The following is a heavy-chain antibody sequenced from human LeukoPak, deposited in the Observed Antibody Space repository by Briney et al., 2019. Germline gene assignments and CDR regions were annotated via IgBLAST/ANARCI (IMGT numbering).Heavy chain of an antibody. D-gene: IGHD5-18*01. Sequence: GGSLRLSCAASGFTFSSYWMHWVRQAPGKGLEWVAVISYDGSNKYYADSVKGRFTISRDNSKNTLYLQMNSLRAEDTAVYYCARGGYGFFFDYWGQGTLVTVSS. CDR1: GFTFSSYW. J-gene: IGHJ4*02. V-gene: IGHV3-30-3*01. CDR3: ARGGYGFFFDY. CDR2: ISYDGSNK.